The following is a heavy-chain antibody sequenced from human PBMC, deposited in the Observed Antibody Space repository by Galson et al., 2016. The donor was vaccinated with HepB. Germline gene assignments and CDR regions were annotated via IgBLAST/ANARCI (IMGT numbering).Heavy chain of an antibody. CDR2: ISYDGSNK. CDR3: ATPYYDFWSGYNPFDY. Sequence: SLRLSCAAPGLTFSSYGMHWVRQAPGKGLEWVAVISYDGSNKYYADSVKGRFTISRDNSKNTLYLQMNSLRAEDTAVYYCATPYYDFWSGYNPFDYWGQGTLVTVSS. J-gene: IGHJ4*02. CDR1: GLTFSSYG. D-gene: IGHD3-3*01. V-gene: IGHV3-30*03.